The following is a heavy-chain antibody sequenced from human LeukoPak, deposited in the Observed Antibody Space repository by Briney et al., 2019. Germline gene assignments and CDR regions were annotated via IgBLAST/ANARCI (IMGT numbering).Heavy chain of an antibody. Sequence: GGSLRLSCAASGFTSSSYAMSWVRQAPGKGLEWVSAISGSGGSTYYADSVKGRFTISRDNSKNSLYLQMNSLRAEDTAVYYCARAHYYDSSGLDFWGQGTLVTVSS. CDR1: GFTSSSYA. CDR3: ARAHYYDSSGLDF. CDR2: ISGSGGST. J-gene: IGHJ4*02. V-gene: IGHV3-23*01. D-gene: IGHD3-22*01.